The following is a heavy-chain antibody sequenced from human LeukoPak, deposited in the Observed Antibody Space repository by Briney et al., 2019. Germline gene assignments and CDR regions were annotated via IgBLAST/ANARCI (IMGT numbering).Heavy chain of an antibody. V-gene: IGHV3-64D*09. Sequence: GGSLRLSCSASGLTFSRYAMHWVRQVPGKGLEYVSGINDNGGRTHYGDSVKGRFSISRDNSKNTLHLQMSTLRAEDTALYYCVKDVGGSYAFDYWGQGILVTVAS. CDR1: GLTFSRYA. D-gene: IGHD1-26*01. J-gene: IGHJ4*02. CDR2: INDNGGRT. CDR3: VKDVGGSYAFDY.